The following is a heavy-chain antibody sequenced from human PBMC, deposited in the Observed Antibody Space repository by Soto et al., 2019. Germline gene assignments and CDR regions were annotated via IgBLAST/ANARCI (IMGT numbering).Heavy chain of an antibody. D-gene: IGHD3-3*01. CDR3: ARGPGVYYDFWSGYYIVAPGSNDYYYYGMDV. CDR1: GFTFSSYG. V-gene: IGHV3-30*03. J-gene: IGHJ6*02. CDR2: ISYDGSNK. Sequence: GSLRLSCAASGFTFSSYGMHWVRQAPGKGLEWVAVISYDGSNKYYADSVKGRFTISRDNSKNTLYLQMNSLRAEDTAVYYCARGPGVYYDFWSGYYIVAPGSNDYYYYGMDVWGQGTTVTVSS.